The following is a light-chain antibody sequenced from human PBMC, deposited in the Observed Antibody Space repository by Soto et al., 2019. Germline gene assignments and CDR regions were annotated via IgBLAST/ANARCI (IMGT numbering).Light chain of an antibody. CDR1: QDVGNN. CDR3: QQYGTSLWP. V-gene: IGKV3-15*01. CDR2: GAS. J-gene: IGKJ1*01. Sequence: EIVMTQSPATLSVYPGEIATLSCRASQDVGNNLVWYQQKPGQASRRLIYGASTRAAGIPDRFSGSGSGTDCTLTISGLEPEDFAVYYCQQYGTSLWPFGQGTKV.